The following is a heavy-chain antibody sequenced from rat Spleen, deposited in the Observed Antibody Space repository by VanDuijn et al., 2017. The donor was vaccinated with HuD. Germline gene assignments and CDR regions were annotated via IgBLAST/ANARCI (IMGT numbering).Heavy chain of an antibody. CDR2: IWTNGDT. V-gene: IGHV2-47*01. CDR3: VRGSAFFDY. D-gene: IGHD3-3*01. J-gene: IGHJ2*01. CDR1: GLSLTSNC. Sequence: QVQLEESGPGLVQTSQTLSLNCTVSGLSLTSNCVSWIRQPPGKGLEWMAVIWTNGDTDYNSAIKSRLSISRDTSKSQVFLKMNSLQTEDTAMYFCVRGSAFFDYWGQGVMVTVSS.